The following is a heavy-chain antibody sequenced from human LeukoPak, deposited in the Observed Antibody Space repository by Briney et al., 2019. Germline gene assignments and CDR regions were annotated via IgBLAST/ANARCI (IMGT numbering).Heavy chain of an antibody. V-gene: IGHV4-39*07. CDR1: GGSIISGSRY. J-gene: IGHJ3*02. CDR2: INHSGST. Sequence: SETLSLTCTVSGGSIISGSRYWGWIRQPPGKGLEWIGEINHSGSTNYNPSLKSRVTKSVDTSKNQFSLKLSSVTAADTAVYYCATDEAYCGGDCYLIWGQGTMVTVSS. CDR3: ATDEAYCGGDCYLI. D-gene: IGHD2-21*02.